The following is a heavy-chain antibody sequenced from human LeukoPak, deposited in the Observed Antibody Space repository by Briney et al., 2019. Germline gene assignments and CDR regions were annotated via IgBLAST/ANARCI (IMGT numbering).Heavy chain of an antibody. Sequence: GGTLRLSCAASGFTFSSYGMSCVRQAPGKGLEWVSAISGSGGSTYYADSVKGRFTISRDNSKNTLYLQMNSLRAEDTAVYYCAKDTLRYSDWLLGIVDYWGQGTLVTVSS. J-gene: IGHJ4*02. V-gene: IGHV3-23*01. CDR2: ISGSGGST. CDR3: AKDTLRYSDWLLGIVDY. CDR1: GFTFSSYG. D-gene: IGHD3-9*01.